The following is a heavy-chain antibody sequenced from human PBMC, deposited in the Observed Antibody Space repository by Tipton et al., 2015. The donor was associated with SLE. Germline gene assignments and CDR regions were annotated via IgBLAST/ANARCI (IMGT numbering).Heavy chain of an antibody. CDR1: GGSISSHY. Sequence: TLSLTCTVSGGSISSHYWSWIRQPPGKGLEWIGYIYYSGSTNYNPSLKSRVTISVDTSKNQFSLKLSSVTAADTAAYYCARDLLRGYSYGYGGFDYWGQGTLVTVSS. CDR3: ARDLLRGYSYGYGGFDY. CDR2: IYYSGST. D-gene: IGHD5-18*01. J-gene: IGHJ4*02. V-gene: IGHV4-59*11.